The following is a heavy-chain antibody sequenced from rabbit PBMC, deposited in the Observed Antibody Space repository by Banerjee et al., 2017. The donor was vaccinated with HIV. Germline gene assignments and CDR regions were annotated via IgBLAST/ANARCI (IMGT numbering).Heavy chain of an antibody. J-gene: IGHJ4*01. D-gene: IGHD6-1*01. CDR1: GFSFSNKAV. Sequence: QEQLVESGGGLVKPGASLTLTCKASGFSFSNKAVMCWVRQAPGKGLEWIACIYADSSATTYYASWAKGRFTVSKASSTTVTLQMTSLTAADTATYFCARGYSYSYVGVAYVTDYFNLWGPGTLVTVS. CDR2: IYADSSATT. V-gene: IGHV1S45*01. CDR3: ARGYSYSYVGVAYVTDYFNL.